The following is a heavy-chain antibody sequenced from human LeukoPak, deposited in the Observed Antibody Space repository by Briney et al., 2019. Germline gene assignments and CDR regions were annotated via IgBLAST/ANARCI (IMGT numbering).Heavy chain of an antibody. D-gene: IGHD6-19*01. CDR1: GYTFTGYY. CDR2: INPNSGGT. J-gene: IGHJ4*02. Sequence: ASVKVSCKASGYTFTGYYMHWVRQAPGQGLEWMGWINPNSGGTNYAQKFQGWVTMTRDTSISTAYMELSRLRSDDTAVYYCARGDFIAVADTRILEDWGQGTLVTVSS. V-gene: IGHV1-2*04. CDR3: ARGDFIAVADTRILED.